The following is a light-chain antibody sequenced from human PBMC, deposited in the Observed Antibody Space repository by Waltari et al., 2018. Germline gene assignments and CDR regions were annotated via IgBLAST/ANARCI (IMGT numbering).Light chain of an antibody. Sequence: DIQMTQSPSTLSASVGDRVTITCRASQSINRWLAWYQQKPGTPPNILIYRKSSLQSGVPSSFSGIGSETEFTLTINSLQPDDFATYYCQQYSGVPYSFGQGTKLEIK. CDR1: QSINRW. CDR3: QQYSGVPYS. CDR2: RKS. J-gene: IGKJ2*03. V-gene: IGKV1-5*03.